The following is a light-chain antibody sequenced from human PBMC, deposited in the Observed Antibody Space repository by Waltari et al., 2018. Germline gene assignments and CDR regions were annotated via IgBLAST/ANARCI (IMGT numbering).Light chain of an antibody. Sequence: QSALTQPRSVSGSPGQSVTISCTGTSSDVGGYNYVSRYQQHPGKAPKRMIYDVSQRPSGVPDRFSGSKSGNTASLTISGLQTEDEADYFCCSFAGSVYIWVFGGGTKLTVL. V-gene: IGLV2-11*01. CDR2: DVS. CDR3: CSFAGSVYIWV. J-gene: IGLJ3*02. CDR1: SSDVGGYNY.